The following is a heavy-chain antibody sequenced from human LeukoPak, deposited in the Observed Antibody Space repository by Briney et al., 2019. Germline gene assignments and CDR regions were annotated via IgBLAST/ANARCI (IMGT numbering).Heavy chain of an antibody. Sequence: SETLSLTCTVSGGSISSGSYYWSWIRQPAGKGLEWIGRIYTSGSTNYNPSLMSRVTISVDTSKNQFSLKLSSVTAADTAVYYCARDVAIFGVVDAFDIWGQGTMVTVSS. D-gene: IGHD3-3*02. CDR1: GGSISSGSYY. CDR3: ARDVAIFGVVDAFDI. CDR2: IYTSGST. V-gene: IGHV4-61*02. J-gene: IGHJ3*02.